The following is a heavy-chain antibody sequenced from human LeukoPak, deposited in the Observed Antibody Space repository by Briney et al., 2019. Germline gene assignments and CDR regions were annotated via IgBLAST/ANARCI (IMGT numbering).Heavy chain of an antibody. CDR1: GGSISSYY. V-gene: IGHV4-59*08. D-gene: IGHD6-19*01. J-gene: IGHJ4*02. CDR2: IRYSGNI. CDR3: AAFRQWLVILDY. Sequence: SETLSLTCTVSGGSISSYYWSWIRQSPGKGLEWIAYIRYSGNINYNPSLKSRVTMSVDTSKSQFSLKLSSVTAADTAVYYCAAFRQWLVILDYWGQGTLVTVSS.